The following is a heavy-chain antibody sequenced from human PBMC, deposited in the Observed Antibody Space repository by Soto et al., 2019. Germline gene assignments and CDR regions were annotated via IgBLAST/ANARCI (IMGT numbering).Heavy chain of an antibody. CDR3: ARDSITIFGVVIINLDY. CDR2: IKQDGSEK. J-gene: IGHJ4*02. V-gene: IGHV3-7*05. D-gene: IGHD3-3*01. CDR1: GFTFSSYW. Sequence: GGSLRLSCAASGFTFSSYWMSWVRQAPGKGLEWVANIKQDGSEKYYVDSVKGRFTISRDNAKNSLYLQMNSLRAEDTAVYYCARDSITIFGVVIINLDYWGQGTLVTVSS.